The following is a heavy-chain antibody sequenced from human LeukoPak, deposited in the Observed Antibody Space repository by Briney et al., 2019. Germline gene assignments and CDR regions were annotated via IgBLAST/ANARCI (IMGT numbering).Heavy chain of an antibody. CDR2: INHSGST. Sequence: PSETLSLTCAVYGGSFSGYYWSWIRQPPGKGLEWIGEINHSGSTNYNPSLKSRVTISVDTSKNQFSLKLSSVTAADTAVYYCARVKVTMVRGVKLPEFDYWGQGTLVTVSS. D-gene: IGHD3-10*01. CDR1: GGSFSGYY. V-gene: IGHV4-34*01. J-gene: IGHJ4*02. CDR3: ARVKVTMVRGVKLPEFDY.